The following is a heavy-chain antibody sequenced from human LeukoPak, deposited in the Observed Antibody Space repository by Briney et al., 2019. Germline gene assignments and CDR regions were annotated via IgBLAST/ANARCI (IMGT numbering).Heavy chain of an antibody. V-gene: IGHV3-7*01. CDR2: IKQDGSEK. J-gene: IGHJ4*02. D-gene: IGHD3-10*01. Sequence: GGSLRLSCAASGFTFSSYWMSWVRQAPGKGLEWVANIKQDGSEKYYVDSVKGRFTISRDNAKNSLYLQMNSLRAEDTAVYYCARGDVLLWFGELFFFDYWGQGTLVTVSS. CDR1: GFTFSSYW. CDR3: ARGDVLLWFGELFFFDY.